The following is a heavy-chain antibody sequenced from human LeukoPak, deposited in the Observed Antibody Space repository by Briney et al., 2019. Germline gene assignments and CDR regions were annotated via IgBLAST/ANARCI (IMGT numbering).Heavy chain of an antibody. CDR3: ARTAYQSRAFDY. V-gene: IGHV3-21*01. Sequence: SGGSLRLSCAASGFTFSSYSMNWVRQAPGKGLEWVSSISSSSSYIYYADSVKGRFTISRDNAKNSLYLQMNSLRAEDTAVYYCARTAYQSRAFDYWGQGTLVTVSS. D-gene: IGHD2-21*01. CDR2: ISSSSSYI. J-gene: IGHJ4*02. CDR1: GFTFSSYS.